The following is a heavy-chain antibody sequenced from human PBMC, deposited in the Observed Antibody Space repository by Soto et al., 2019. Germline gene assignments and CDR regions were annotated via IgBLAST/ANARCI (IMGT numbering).Heavy chain of an antibody. V-gene: IGHV1-46*03. J-gene: IGHJ3*01. CDR3: SRIKALDYLNYNGFDF. CDR2: INPSGGST. Sequence: QVQLVQSGAEVKKPGASVKVSCKASGYTFTSYYMHWVRQAPGQGLEWMGIINPSGGSTSYAQKLQGRVIMARDTSTSTVYMELSSLRSEDTAVYYCSRIKALDYLNYNGFDFLGQGTIVTVSS. CDR1: GYTFTSYY. D-gene: IGHD3-10*01.